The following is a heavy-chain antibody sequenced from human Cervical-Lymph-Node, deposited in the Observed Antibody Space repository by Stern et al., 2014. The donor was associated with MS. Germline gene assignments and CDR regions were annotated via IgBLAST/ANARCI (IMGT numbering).Heavy chain of an antibody. Sequence: VQLLASGAEVKKPGASVKVSCRSSGYSFTDYYFHWVRQAPGQGLEWMGCINPSIGVTHYAQQFQGRVTMTRGSSMNTAYMEMSRLRSDDTAVYYCQAFPAYWGQGTLITVSS. V-gene: IGHV1-2*02. J-gene: IGHJ4*02. CDR2: INPSIGVT. CDR3: QAFPAY. CDR1: GYSFTDYY.